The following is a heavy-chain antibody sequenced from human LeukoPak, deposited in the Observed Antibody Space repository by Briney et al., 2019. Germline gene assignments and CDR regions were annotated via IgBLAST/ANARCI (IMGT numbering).Heavy chain of an antibody. D-gene: IGHD1-14*01. J-gene: IGHJ6*02. V-gene: IGHV3-53*04. CDR3: ARDSPRTFAWDV. CDR2: IYRVGSK. Sequence: PGVSLRLSCAASGFTVRRYYMRGVRQAPARGLEGVSVIYRVGSKYHAHSVKGRFTISRHNSKNPLYLQMNSLRAEDTAVYYCARDSPRTFAWDVWGQGTTVTVSS. CDR1: GFTVRRYY.